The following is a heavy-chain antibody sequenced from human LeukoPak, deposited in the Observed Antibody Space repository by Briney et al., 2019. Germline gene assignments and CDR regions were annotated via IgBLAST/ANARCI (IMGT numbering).Heavy chain of an antibody. J-gene: IGHJ4*02. D-gene: IGHD3-22*01. V-gene: IGHV3-66*01. Sequence: GGSLRLSCAASGFTVSSNYMSWVRQAPGKGLEWVSVIYSGGSTYYADSVKGRFTISRDNSKNTLYLQMHSLRAEDTAVYYCARAFYDSSGYYYFDYWGQGTLVTVSS. CDR3: ARAFYDSSGYYYFDY. CDR2: IYSGGST. CDR1: GFTVSSNY.